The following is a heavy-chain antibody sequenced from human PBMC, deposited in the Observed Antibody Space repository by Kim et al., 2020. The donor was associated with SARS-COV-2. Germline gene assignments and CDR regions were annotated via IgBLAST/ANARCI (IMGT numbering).Heavy chain of an antibody. D-gene: IGHD5-12*01. Sequence: SRVTISVDTSKNQFSLKLSSVTAADTAVYYCARGRSTIWRRTRDYYGMDVWGQGTTVTVSS. J-gene: IGHJ6*02. CDR3: ARGRSTIWRRTRDYYGMDV. V-gene: IGHV4-34*01.